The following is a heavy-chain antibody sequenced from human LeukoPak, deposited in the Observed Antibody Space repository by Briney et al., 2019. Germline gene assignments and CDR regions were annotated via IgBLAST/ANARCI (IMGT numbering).Heavy chain of an antibody. J-gene: IGHJ4*02. CDR3: ARVPVGSYSFDY. V-gene: IGHV3-74*01. Sequence: GGSLRLSCEASGFTFSDCWMSWIRQAPGKGLVWVSRINTDGSTTSYVDSVKGRFTISRDNTKNTLYLHMNSLRAEDTAVYYCARVPVGSYSFDYWGQGTLVTVSS. CDR2: INTDGSTT. CDR1: GFTFSDCW. D-gene: IGHD1-26*01.